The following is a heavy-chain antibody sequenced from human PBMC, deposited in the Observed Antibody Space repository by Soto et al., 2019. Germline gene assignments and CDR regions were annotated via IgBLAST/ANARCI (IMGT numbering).Heavy chain of an antibody. CDR3: ARSNWYSEY. CDR2: IYYNGNT. CDR1: GGSISDHY. Sequence: QVQLQESGPGLVKPSETLSLTCTVSGGSISDHYWSWIRQPPGKGLEWIAYIYYNGNTNYNPSLKSRVTMSVDTSKNQFSLKLSSVTAADTAVYYCARSNWYSEYWGQGTLVTVSS. J-gene: IGHJ4*02. V-gene: IGHV4-59*11. D-gene: IGHD7-27*01.